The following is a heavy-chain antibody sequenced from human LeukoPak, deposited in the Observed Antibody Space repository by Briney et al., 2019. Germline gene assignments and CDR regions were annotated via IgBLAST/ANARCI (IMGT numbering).Heavy chain of an antibody. Sequence: VASVKVSCKASGYTFTSYDINWVRQATGQGLEWMGWMNPNSGNTGYAQKFQGRVTMTRNTSISTAYMELSSLRSEDTAVYYCARAMLVAKGLIDPWGQGTLVTVSS. CDR3: ARAMLVAKGLIDP. J-gene: IGHJ5*02. D-gene: IGHD5-12*01. CDR2: MNPNSGNT. CDR1: GYTFTSYD. V-gene: IGHV1-8*01.